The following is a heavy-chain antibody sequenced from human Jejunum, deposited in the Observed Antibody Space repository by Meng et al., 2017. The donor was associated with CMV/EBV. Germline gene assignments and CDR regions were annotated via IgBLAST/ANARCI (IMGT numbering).Heavy chain of an antibody. CDR2: IKTDGSDT. D-gene: IGHD2/OR15-2a*01. J-gene: IGHJ4*02. CDR1: GFTFSDYW. V-gene: IGHV3-74*01. Sequence: RLSCAASGFTFSDYWMHGVRQAPGKGLVWVSGIKTDGSDTRYADSVKGRFTISRDNAKNTLYLQMNSLRAEDTAVYYCARDFLHRGYWGQGSLVTVSS. CDR3: ARDFLHRGY.